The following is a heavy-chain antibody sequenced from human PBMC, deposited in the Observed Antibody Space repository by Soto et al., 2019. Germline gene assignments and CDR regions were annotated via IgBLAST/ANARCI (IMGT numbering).Heavy chain of an antibody. V-gene: IGHV3-23*01. CDR3: AKDSSGFYYYYYGMDV. CDR1: GFTFSDSV. J-gene: IGHJ6*02. D-gene: IGHD6-19*01. CDR2: ISGSGGST. Sequence: PGGSLRLSCVGSGFTFSDSVMAWVRQAPGKGLEWVSAISGSGGSTYYADSVKGRFTISRDNSKNTLYLQMNSLRAEDTAVYYCAKDSSGFYYYYYGMDVWGQGTTVTVSS.